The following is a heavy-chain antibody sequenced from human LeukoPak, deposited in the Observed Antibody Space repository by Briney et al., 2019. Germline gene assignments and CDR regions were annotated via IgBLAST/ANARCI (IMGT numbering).Heavy chain of an antibody. CDR1: GYTFTSYY. D-gene: IGHD3-22*01. Sequence: GASVKVSCKASGYTFTSYYMHWVRQAPGQGLEWMGIINPSGGSTSYAQKFQGRVTMTRDTSTSTVYMKLSSLRSEDTAVYYCARDGRLRYYDSSGHNWFDPWGQGTLVTVSS. J-gene: IGHJ5*02. V-gene: IGHV1-46*01. CDR2: INPSGGST. CDR3: ARDGRLRYYDSSGHNWFDP.